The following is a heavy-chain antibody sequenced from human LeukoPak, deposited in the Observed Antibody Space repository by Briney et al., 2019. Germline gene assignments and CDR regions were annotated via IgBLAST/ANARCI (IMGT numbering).Heavy chain of an antibody. CDR1: GFTFSSYA. V-gene: IGHV3-30-3*01. Sequence: GGSLRLSCAASGFTFSSYAMHWVRQAPGKGLEWVARISYDGSNKYYADSVKGRFTISRDNSKNTLYLQMNSLRAEDTAVYYCARGGTYSSGWAWEDYWSQGTLVTVSS. D-gene: IGHD6-19*01. CDR2: ISYDGSNK. CDR3: ARGGTYSSGWAWEDY. J-gene: IGHJ4*02.